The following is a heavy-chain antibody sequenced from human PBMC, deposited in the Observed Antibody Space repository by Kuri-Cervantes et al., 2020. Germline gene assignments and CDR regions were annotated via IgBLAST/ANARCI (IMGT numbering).Heavy chain of an antibody. J-gene: IGHJ3*02. Sequence: GESLKISCAASGFTFSSYAMSWVRQTPGKGLEWVSAISDNGGSTYWADSLKGRFTISRDNSKNTLYLQMNSLRAEDTALYYCAKDFTSFAQIPDAFGIWGQGTMVTVSS. V-gene: IGHV3-23*01. CDR3: AKDFTSFAQIPDAFGI. CDR1: GFTFSSYA. CDR2: ISDNGGST. D-gene: IGHD2-2*01.